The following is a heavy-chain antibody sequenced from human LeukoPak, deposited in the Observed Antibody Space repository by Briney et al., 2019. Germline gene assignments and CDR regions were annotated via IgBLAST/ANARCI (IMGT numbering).Heavy chain of an antibody. CDR2: IYISGST. CDR1: GGSISSAAYY. Sequence: SETLSLTCTVSGGSISSAAYYWSWIRQPAGKGLEWIARIYISGSTNYNPSLKSRVTISVDTSKNQFSLKLSSVTAADTAVYYCARRSITSAGKGFDYWGQGTLIAVSS. CDR3: ARRSITSAGKGFDY. D-gene: IGHD6-13*01. J-gene: IGHJ4*02. V-gene: IGHV4-61*02.